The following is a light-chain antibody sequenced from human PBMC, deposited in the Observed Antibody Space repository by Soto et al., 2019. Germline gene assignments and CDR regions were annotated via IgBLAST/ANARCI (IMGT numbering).Light chain of an antibody. CDR1: QSIYSY. Sequence: TPMNQSPSSLSESVGDRVTITCRANQSIYSYLKWYQQKPGRAPKLLIYAASDLQSGVPSRFSGAGSGLDFTLTITSLQPEDFASCDCQQTYSRPLACGGGTRLECK. V-gene: IGKV1-39*01. J-gene: IGKJ4*01. CDR3: QQTYSRPLA. CDR2: AAS.